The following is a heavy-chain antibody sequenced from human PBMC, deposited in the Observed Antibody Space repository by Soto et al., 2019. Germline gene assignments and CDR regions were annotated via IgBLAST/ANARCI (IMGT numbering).Heavy chain of an antibody. V-gene: IGHV3-30-3*01. J-gene: IGHJ5*02. D-gene: IGHD3-3*01. CDR3: ARDRGGSKFWIGYPTGWLGA. CDR1: GFTFSSNV. Sequence: PGGSLRLSCKVSGFTFSSNVFHWVRKAPATGLGRVAVVSFDGTNNDCTNSGTARITVSSNTSKTTQYLQINSLTAEDAAEYGGARDRGGSKFWIGYPTGWLGAWGQGTPVTVSS. CDR2: VSFDGTNN.